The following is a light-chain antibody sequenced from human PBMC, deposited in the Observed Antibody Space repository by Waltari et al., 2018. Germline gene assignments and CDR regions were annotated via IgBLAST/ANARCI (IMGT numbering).Light chain of an antibody. CDR1: QRLTKNY. J-gene: IGKJ2*01. CDR3: QQYGSSILYT. CDR2: GAS. Sequence: VLTQSPGTLSLSPGERSTVSCRASQRLTKNYLAWYQQRPGQAPTLLIYGASSRAAGIPDRFGGSGSGTDFTLTISRLEPEDFAMYYCQQYGSSILYTFGQGTKLEIK. V-gene: IGKV3-20*01.